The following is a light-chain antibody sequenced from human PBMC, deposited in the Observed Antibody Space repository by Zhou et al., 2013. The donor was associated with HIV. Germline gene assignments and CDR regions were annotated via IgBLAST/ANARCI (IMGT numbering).Light chain of an antibody. Sequence: DIVMTQSPLSLPVTPGEPASISCRSSQSLLHSNGYNYLDWYLQKPGQSPQLLIYFGSNRASGVPDRFSGSGSGTEFTLTIDSLQHDDLATYYCQQTYSIPLTFGGGTKV. CDR1: QSLLHSNGYNY. V-gene: IGKV2-28*01. CDR2: FGS. CDR3: QQTYSIPLT. J-gene: IGKJ4*01.